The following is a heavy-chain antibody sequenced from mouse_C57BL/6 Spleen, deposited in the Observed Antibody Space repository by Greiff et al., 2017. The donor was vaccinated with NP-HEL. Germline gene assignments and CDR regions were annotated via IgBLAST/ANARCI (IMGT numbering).Heavy chain of an antibody. Sequence: EVKLVESGGGLVKPGGSLKLSCAASGFTFSSYTMSWVRQTPEKRLEWVATISGGGGNTYYPDSVKGRFTISRDNAKNTLYLQMSSLRSEDTALYYCARPSYYYGSRDYFDYWGQGTTLTVSS. D-gene: IGHD1-1*01. J-gene: IGHJ2*01. CDR3: ARPSYYYGSRDYFDY. V-gene: IGHV5-9*01. CDR1: GFTFSSYT. CDR2: ISGGGGNT.